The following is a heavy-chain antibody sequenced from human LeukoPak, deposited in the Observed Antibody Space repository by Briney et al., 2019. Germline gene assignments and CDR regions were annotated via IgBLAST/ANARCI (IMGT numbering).Heavy chain of an antibody. Sequence: GGSLRLSXEASGITFSSYEMNWVRQAPGEGLEWVSYISGSESSIYYADSVKGRFTISRDNAKNSLYLQMNNLRAEDAAVYYCARLGFAFDIWGQGTMVTVSS. V-gene: IGHV3-48*03. CDR1: GITFSSYE. J-gene: IGHJ3*02. CDR2: ISGSESSI. D-gene: IGHD3-16*01. CDR3: ARLGFAFDI.